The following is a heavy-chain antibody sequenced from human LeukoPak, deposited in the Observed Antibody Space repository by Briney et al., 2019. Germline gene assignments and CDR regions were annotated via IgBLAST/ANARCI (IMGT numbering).Heavy chain of an antibody. V-gene: IGHV1-46*01. Sequence: ASVKVSCKASGYTFTSYYMHWVRQAPGQGLEWMGIISPSGGSTSYAQKFQGRVTMTRDTSTSTVYMELSSLRSEDTAVYYCASPYCSGGSCYGMDVWGQGTTVIVSS. CDR2: ISPSGGST. J-gene: IGHJ6*02. D-gene: IGHD2-15*01. CDR3: ASPYCSGGSCYGMDV. CDR1: GYTFTSYY.